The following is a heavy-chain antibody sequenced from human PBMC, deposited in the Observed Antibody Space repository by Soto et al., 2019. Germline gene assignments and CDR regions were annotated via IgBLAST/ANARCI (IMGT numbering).Heavy chain of an antibody. CDR3: AAELGFGNLSVV. D-gene: IGHD7-27*01. J-gene: IGHJ6*01. Sequence: QVQVVQSGVEVRRPGSSVKVSCKASGDTFKNCVISWVRQAPGQGLEWMGGIIPLFGTTDFAQRFQRRLTITTDEATATAYMALSRLRSEDTATYYCAAELGFGNLSVVWGQGTTVIVSS. V-gene: IGHV1-69*01. CDR1: GDTFKNCV. CDR2: IIPLFGTT.